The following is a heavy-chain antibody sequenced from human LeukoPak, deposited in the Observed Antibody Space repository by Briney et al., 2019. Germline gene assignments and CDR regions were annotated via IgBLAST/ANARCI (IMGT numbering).Heavy chain of an antibody. CDR3: ANPLGVNQPQGGHGDYYYYDMDV. CDR2: INPSGGST. D-gene: IGHD7-27*01. J-gene: IGHJ6*02. Sequence: ASVKVSCKASGYTFTSYYMHWVRQAPGQGLEWMGIINPSGGSTSYAQKFQGRVTITADESTSTAYMELSSPRSEDTAVYYCANPLGVNQPQGGHGDYYYYDMDVWGQGTTVTVSS. V-gene: IGHV1-46*01. CDR1: GYTFTSYY.